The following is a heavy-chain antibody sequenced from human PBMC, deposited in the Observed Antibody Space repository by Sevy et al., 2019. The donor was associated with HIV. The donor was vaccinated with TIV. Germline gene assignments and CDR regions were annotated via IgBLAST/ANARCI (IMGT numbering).Heavy chain of an antibody. V-gene: IGHV3-49*03. CDR1: GFTFGDYA. CDR2: IRSKAYGGTT. Sequence: GGSLRLSCTASGFTFGDYAMSWFRQAPGKGLEWVGFIRSKAYGGTTEYAASVKGRFTISRDDSKGIAYLQMNSLKTEDTAVYYCTREDYDFWSGYYTGGYWGQGTLVTVSS. J-gene: IGHJ4*02. CDR3: TREDYDFWSGYYTGGY. D-gene: IGHD3-3*01.